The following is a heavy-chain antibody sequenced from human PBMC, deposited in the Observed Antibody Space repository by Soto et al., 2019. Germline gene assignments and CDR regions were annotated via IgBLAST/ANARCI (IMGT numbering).Heavy chain of an antibody. Sequence: GGSLRLSCAASGFTFSNAWMNWVRQAPGKGLEWVGRIKSKTDGGTTDYAAPVKGRFTISRDDSKNTLYLQMNSLKTEDTAVYYCTTEERVVPTRYYYWGQGTLVTVSS. D-gene: IGHD3-9*01. CDR2: IKSKTDGGTT. CDR3: TTEERVVPTRYYY. J-gene: IGHJ4*02. CDR1: GFTFSNAW. V-gene: IGHV3-15*07.